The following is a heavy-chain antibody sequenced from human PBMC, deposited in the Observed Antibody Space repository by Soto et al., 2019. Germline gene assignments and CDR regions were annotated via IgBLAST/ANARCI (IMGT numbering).Heavy chain of an antibody. V-gene: IGHV3-53*01. CDR2: IYSGGST. Sequence: GGSLRLSCAASGFTVSSNYMSWVRQAPGKGQEWVSVIYSGGSTYYADSVKGRFTISRDNSKNTLYLQMNSLRAEDTAVYYCASLPFWSGYYPQPYYYYGMDVWGQGTTVTVSS. CDR1: GFTVSSNY. J-gene: IGHJ6*02. D-gene: IGHD3-3*01. CDR3: ASLPFWSGYYPQPYYYYGMDV.